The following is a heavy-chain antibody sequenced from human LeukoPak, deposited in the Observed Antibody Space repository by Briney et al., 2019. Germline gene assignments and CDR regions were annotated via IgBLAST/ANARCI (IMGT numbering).Heavy chain of an antibody. CDR2: IWYDGSNQ. CDR1: GFTFSSYA. V-gene: IGHV3-33*01. J-gene: IGHJ4*02. Sequence: PGRSLRLSCAASGFTFSSYAMHWVRQAPAKGVEWLAGIWYDGSNQYYADSVKGRFAISRDNSKNTLFLQMNSLRAEDTAVYYCARADHGWYTFDYWGQGTLVTVPS. CDR3: ARADHGWYTFDY. D-gene: IGHD6-19*01.